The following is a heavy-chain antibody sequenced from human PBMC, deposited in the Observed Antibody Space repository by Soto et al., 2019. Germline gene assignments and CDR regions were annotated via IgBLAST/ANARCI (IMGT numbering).Heavy chain of an antibody. CDR2: IAGVDI. D-gene: IGHD1-20*01. Sequence: PVGSLRLSCAVSGLTMSTYAMSWVRQAPGKGLEWVSTIAGVDIFYADSVQGRFTISIDNSKNLLFLQMNSLTADDTATYYCAKDHFKGNGIYDGFDVWGQGTTVTVSS. V-gene: IGHV3-23*01. J-gene: IGHJ3*01. CDR3: AKDHFKGNGIYDGFDV. CDR1: GLTMSTYA.